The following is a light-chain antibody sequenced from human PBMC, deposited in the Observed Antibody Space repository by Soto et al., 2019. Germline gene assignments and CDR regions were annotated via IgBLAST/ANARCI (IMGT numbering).Light chain of an antibody. CDR3: QQYNDWPPVT. Sequence: EIVMTQSPATLSVSPGERATLSCRASQSIASNLAWYQQRPGQAPRLLIYDASTRATGIPARFSGSGSGTEFTLTISSLQSEDFAVYFCQQYNDWPPVTFGGGTKVEIK. V-gene: IGKV3-15*01. CDR1: QSIASN. J-gene: IGKJ4*01. CDR2: DAS.